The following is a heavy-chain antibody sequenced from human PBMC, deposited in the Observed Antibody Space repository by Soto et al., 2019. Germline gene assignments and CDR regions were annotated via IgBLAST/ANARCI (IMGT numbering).Heavy chain of an antibody. Sequence: ASLNGSCKASGYNFIGCGMSWVRQAPGQGLEWMGWISTYNGNTNYAQKLQGRVTMTTDTSTSTAYMELRSLRSDDTALYYCASGVGATSDAFDIWGQGTMVSVSS. CDR3: ASGVGATSDAFDI. CDR2: ISTYNGNT. V-gene: IGHV1-18*04. CDR1: GYNFIGCG. D-gene: IGHD1-26*01. J-gene: IGHJ3*02.